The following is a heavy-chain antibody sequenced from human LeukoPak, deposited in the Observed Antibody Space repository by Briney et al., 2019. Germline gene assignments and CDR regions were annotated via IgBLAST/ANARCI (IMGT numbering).Heavy chain of an antibody. CDR1: GFTFSNYA. D-gene: IGHD6-6*01. J-gene: IGHJ4*02. Sequence: GGSLRLSCAASGFTFSNYAMHWVRQAPGKGLEWVAIISYDGSNQYYADSVKGRFTISRDNSKNTLYLQMNSLRAEDTAVYYCARDPTSSIAARFGYFDYWGQGTLVTVSS. CDR2: ISYDGSNQ. V-gene: IGHV3-30*04. CDR3: ARDPTSSIAARFGYFDY.